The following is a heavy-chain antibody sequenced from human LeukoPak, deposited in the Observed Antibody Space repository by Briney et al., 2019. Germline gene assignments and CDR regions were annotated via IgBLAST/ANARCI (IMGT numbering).Heavy chain of an antibody. D-gene: IGHD6-6*01. V-gene: IGHV4-34*01. Sequence: SETVSLTCAVYGGSFSGYYWSWIRQPPGKGLEWIGEINHSGSTNYNPSLKSRVTISVDTSKNQFSLKLSSVTAADTAVYYCARETAARDAFDIWGQGTMVTVSS. CDR3: ARETAARDAFDI. CDR1: GGSFSGYY. CDR2: INHSGST. J-gene: IGHJ3*02.